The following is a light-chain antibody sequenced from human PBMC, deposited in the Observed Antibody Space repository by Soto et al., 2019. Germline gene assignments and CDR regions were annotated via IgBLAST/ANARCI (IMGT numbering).Light chain of an antibody. V-gene: IGLV2-14*03. CDR3: NSYTRSSTPSV. CDR1: SSDVGGYNY. CDR2: DVS. Sequence: QSALTQPASVSGSPGQSITISCTGTSSDVGGYNYVSWYQQHPGKAPKLMIYDVSNRPSGVSDRFSGSKSGNTDSLTISGLQAEDEADYFCNSYTRSSTPSVFGTGTKLTVL. J-gene: IGLJ1*01.